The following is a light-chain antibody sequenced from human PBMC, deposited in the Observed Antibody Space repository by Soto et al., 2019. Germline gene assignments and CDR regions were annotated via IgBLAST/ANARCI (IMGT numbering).Light chain of an antibody. CDR2: DAS. J-gene: IGKJ2*01. CDR1: QSVSSY. CDR3: QQRSSWPAYT. V-gene: IGKV3-11*01. Sequence: EIVLTQSPATLSLSPGERATLSCRASQSVSSYLAWYHQKPGQPPRLLIYDASNRATGIPARFSGSGSGTDFTLTISSLEPEDFAVSYCQQRSSWPAYTFGQGTKLEIK.